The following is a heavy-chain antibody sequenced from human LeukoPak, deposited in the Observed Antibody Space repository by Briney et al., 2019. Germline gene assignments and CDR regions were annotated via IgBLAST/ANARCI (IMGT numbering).Heavy chain of an antibody. D-gene: IGHD1-26*01. Sequence: GGSLRLSCSASGFTFSSYGMHWVRQAPGKGLEHVSAISSTGGSTYYADSVQGRFTISRDNSKNTLYLQMSSLRGDDTAVCYCVKERCGSCNFDYWGQGTLVTVSS. V-gene: IGHV3-64D*06. J-gene: IGHJ4*02. CDR2: ISSTGGST. CDR1: GFTFSSYG. CDR3: VKERCGSCNFDY.